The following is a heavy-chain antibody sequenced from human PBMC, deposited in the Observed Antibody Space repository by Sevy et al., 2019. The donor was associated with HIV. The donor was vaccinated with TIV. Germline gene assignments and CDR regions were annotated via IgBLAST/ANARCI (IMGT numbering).Heavy chain of an antibody. CDR2: IKQDTSEK. J-gene: IGHJ4*02. Sequence: GGSLRLSCAASGFTFSSYWMTWVRQAPGKGLEWVANIKQDTSEKYYVDSVKGRFTISRDNARNSLYLQMESLRAEDTAVYYCARAQQVTMLVVIGGLYFDSWGQGTLVTVSS. CDR3: ARAQQVTMLVVIGGLYFDS. V-gene: IGHV3-7*04. CDR1: GFTFSSYW. D-gene: IGHD3-22*01.